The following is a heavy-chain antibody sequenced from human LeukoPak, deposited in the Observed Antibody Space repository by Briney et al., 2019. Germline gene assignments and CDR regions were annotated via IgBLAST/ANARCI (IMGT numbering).Heavy chain of an antibody. V-gene: IGHV1-2*02. J-gene: IGHJ6*03. CDR1: GYTFTGYY. D-gene: IGHD1-26*01. CDR3: ARDPRIVGATTFYHYMDV. Sequence: GASVKVSCKASGYTFTGYYIHWVRQAPGQGLEWMAWINPNSGAANYVQKFQGGVTVTRDTSITTAYMELSRLTSDDTAVYYCARDPRIVGATTFYHYMDVWGKGTTVTVSS. CDR2: INPNSGAA.